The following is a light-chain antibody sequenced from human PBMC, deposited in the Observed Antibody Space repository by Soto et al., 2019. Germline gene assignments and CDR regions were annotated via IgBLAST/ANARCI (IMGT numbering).Light chain of an antibody. V-gene: IGKV1-39*01. CDR2: GAS. CDR1: QNIASY. J-gene: IGKJ1*01. CDR3: QPSSTPPPT. Sequence: DIQVTQSPSSLSASVGDRVTITCRTSQNIASYLNWFQHKPGRAPKLLISGASRLDTGVPSRFSGTGSGTAFTPTITSLQPDDFATYYCQPSSTPPPTFGQGTRVQI.